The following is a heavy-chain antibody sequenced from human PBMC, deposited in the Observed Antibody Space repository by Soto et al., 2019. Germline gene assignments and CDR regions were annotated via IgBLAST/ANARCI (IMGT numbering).Heavy chain of an antibody. CDR3: ARDGREEQQLETQFGNY. Sequence: GGSLRLSCAASGFTFSSYWMSWVRQAPGKGLEWVANIKQDGSEKYYVDSVKGRFTISRDNAKNSLYLQMNSLRAEDTAVYYCARDGREEQQLETQFGNYWGQGTLVTVSS. V-gene: IGHV3-7*01. CDR1: GFTFSSYW. CDR2: IKQDGSEK. J-gene: IGHJ4*02. D-gene: IGHD6-13*01.